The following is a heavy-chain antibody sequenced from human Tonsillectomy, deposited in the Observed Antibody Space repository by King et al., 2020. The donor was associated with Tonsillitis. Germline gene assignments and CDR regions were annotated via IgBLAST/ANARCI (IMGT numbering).Heavy chain of an antibody. V-gene: IGHV2-70*04. Sequence: TLKESGPALVKPTQTLTLTCTFSGFSLSTSGVRVSWIRQPPGKALEWLARIDWDDDKFYSTSLKTRLNISKDTSKNQVVIKMTSMDPVDTATYYCTRGATVTEFDYWGQGTLVTVSS. D-gene: IGHD4-17*01. CDR1: GFSLSTSGVR. CDR2: IDWDDDK. CDR3: TRGATVTEFDY. J-gene: IGHJ4*02.